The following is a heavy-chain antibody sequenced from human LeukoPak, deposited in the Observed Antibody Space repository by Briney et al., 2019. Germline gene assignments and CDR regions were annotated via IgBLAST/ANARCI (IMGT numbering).Heavy chain of an antibody. CDR1: GGSISSSSYY. J-gene: IGHJ4*02. V-gene: IGHV4-39*01. CDR3: ARQEADFWSGYSDY. D-gene: IGHD3-3*01. CDR2: IYYSGST. Sequence: PSETLSLTCTVSGGSISSSSYYWGWIRQPPGKGLEWIGSIYYSGSTYYNPSLKSRVTISVDTSKNQFSLKLSSVTAADTAVYYCARQEADFWSGYSDYWGQGTLVTDSS.